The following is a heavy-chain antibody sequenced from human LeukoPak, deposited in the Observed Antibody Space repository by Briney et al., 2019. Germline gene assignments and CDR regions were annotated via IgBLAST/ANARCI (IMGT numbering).Heavy chain of an antibody. Sequence: PGGSLRLSCAASGFTFSSYAMSWVRQAPGKGLEWVSAISGSGGSTYYADSVEGRFTISRDNSKNTLYLQMNSLRAEDTAVYYCAKEGGSSWYVYYFDYWGQGTLVTVSS. J-gene: IGHJ4*02. D-gene: IGHD6-13*01. CDR3: AKEGGSSWYVYYFDY. CDR1: GFTFSSYA. CDR2: ISGSGGST. V-gene: IGHV3-23*01.